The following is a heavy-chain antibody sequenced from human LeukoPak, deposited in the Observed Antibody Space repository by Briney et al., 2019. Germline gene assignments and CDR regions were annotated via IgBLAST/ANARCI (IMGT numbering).Heavy chain of an antibody. CDR1: GGTFSSYA. Sequence: SVKVSCKASGGTFSSYAISWVRQAPGQGLEWMGGIIPIFGTANYAQKFQGRATITADESTSTAYMELSSLRSEDTAVYYCARGGATVVTPTNANWFDPWGQGTLVTVSS. D-gene: IGHD4-23*01. J-gene: IGHJ5*02. V-gene: IGHV1-69*01. CDR2: IIPIFGTA. CDR3: ARGGATVVTPTNANWFDP.